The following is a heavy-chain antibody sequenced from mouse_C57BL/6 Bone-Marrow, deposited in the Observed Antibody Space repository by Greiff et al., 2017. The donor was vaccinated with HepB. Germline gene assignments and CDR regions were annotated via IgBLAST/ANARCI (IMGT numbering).Heavy chain of an antibody. Sequence: QVQLKQSGPGLVQPSQSLSITCTVSGFSLTSYGVHWVRQSPGKGLEWLGVIWSGGSTDYNAPFISRLSISKDNSKSQVFFKMNSLQADDTAIYYCASLTTGGTWFAYWGQGTLVTVSA. CDR2: IWSGGST. V-gene: IGHV2-2*01. CDR1: GFSLTSYG. J-gene: IGHJ3*01. D-gene: IGHD1-1*01. CDR3: ASLTTGGTWFAY.